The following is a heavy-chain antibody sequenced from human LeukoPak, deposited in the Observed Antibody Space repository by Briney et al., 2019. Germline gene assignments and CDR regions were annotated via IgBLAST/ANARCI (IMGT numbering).Heavy chain of an antibody. CDR3: VSPGGDFAPYYYYGLDV. J-gene: IGHJ6*02. Sequence: GGSLRLSCAASGFTVSSNYMSWVRQAPGKGLEWVSVIYSGGSTYYADSVKGRFTISRDNSKNTLYLQMNSLRAEDTAVYYCVSPGGDFAPYYYYGLDVWGQGITATVSS. D-gene: IGHD3-16*01. CDR2: IYSGGST. CDR1: GFTVSSNY. V-gene: IGHV3-53*01.